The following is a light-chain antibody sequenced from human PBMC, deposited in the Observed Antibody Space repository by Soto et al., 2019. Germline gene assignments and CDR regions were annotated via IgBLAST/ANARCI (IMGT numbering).Light chain of an antibody. J-gene: IGLJ1*01. CDR2: EVS. CDR3: SSYTSSSTLYV. V-gene: IGLV2-14*01. CDR1: SSDVGGYWY. Sequence: QSALTQPASVSGSPGQSITISCTGTSSDVGGYWYLSLYQQHPGKAPKLMIYEVSNRPSGVSNRFSGSKSGNTASLTISGLQAEDEADYYCSSYTSSSTLYVFGTGTKLTVL.